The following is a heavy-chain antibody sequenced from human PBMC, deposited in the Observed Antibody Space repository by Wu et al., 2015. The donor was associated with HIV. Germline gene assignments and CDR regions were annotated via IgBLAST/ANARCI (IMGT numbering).Heavy chain of an antibody. CDR2: ITPVFATI. D-gene: IGHD2/OR15-2a*01. CDR3: ARXRADLLSAFDL. CDR1: GDTFTDFA. V-gene: IGHV1-69*12. J-gene: IGHJ3*01. Sequence: QVQLVQSGAEVKKPGSSMKVSCRTSGDTFTDFAITWVRQAPGQGLEWMGGITPVFATINYAQKFQDRVNIIADESTSTVFMEMSGLTPEDTAVYYCARXRADLLSAFDLWGQGTVVTVSS.